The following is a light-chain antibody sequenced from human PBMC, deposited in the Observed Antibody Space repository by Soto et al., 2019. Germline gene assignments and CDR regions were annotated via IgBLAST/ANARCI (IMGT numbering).Light chain of an antibody. V-gene: IGKV3-15*01. Sequence: EIVMTQSPVTLSVSPGERATFSCRASQSVSRNLAWYQQKPGQAPRLLIYGASTRATGIPARFSGSGSGTEFTLTISRLQSEDVAIYYCQQYNAWPLTFGQGTRVEI. CDR2: GAS. CDR3: QQYNAWPLT. CDR1: QSVSRN. J-gene: IGKJ1*01.